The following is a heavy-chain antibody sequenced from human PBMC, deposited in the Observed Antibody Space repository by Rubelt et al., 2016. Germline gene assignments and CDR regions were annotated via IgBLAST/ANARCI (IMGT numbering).Heavy chain of an antibody. Sequence: GKGLEWVSTISDSGGITYYGDSVKGRFTISRDNSKNTLYLQMSSLGAEDTAVYYCARERGYSSSSGEYYFDYWGQGTLVTVSS. V-gene: IGHV3-23*01. D-gene: IGHD6-6*01. CDR2: ISDSGGIT. J-gene: IGHJ4*02. CDR3: ARERGYSSSSGEYYFDY.